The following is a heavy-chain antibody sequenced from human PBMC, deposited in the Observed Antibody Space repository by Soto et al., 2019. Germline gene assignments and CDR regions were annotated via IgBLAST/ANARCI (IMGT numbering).Heavy chain of an antibody. CDR2: ISNIGST. CDR1: GDSITSYY. Sequence: PSETLSLTCIVSGDSITSYYWSWIRQPPGKGLEWIGYISNIGSTNYNPSLKSRVTISVDTSKNQFSLKLSSVTAADTAVYYCAREEVEVAAMLGAFDIWGQGTMVTVSS. CDR3: AREEVEVAAMLGAFDI. V-gene: IGHV4-59*01. J-gene: IGHJ3*02. D-gene: IGHD2-15*01.